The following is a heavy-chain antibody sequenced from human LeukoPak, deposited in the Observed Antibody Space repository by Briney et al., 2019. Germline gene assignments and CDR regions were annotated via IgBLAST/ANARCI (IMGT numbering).Heavy chain of an antibody. V-gene: IGHV3-7*01. D-gene: IGHD1-1*01. J-gene: IGHJ6*03. CDR3: ARELEPDSNGYYYVDV. Sequence: PGGSLRLSCAASGFTFSSYWMSWVRQAPGKGLEWVANIKQDGSEKYYVDSVKGRFTISRDNAKNSLYLQMNSLRAEDTAVYYCARELEPDSNGYYYVDVWGKGTTVTVSS. CDR1: GFTFSSYW. CDR2: IKQDGSEK.